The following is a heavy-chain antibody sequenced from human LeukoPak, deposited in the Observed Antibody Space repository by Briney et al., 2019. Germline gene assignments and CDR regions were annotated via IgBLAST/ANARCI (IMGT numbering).Heavy chain of an antibody. Sequence: GGSLRLSCTVSGFTVSSNSMSWVRQAPGKGLEWVSFIYSDNTHYSDSVKGRFTISGDNSKNTLYLQMNSLRAEDTAVYYCARRAGAYSHPYDYWGQGTLVTVSS. J-gene: IGHJ4*02. CDR2: IYSDNT. V-gene: IGHV3-53*01. CDR3: ARRAGAYSHPYDY. CDR1: GFTVSSNS. D-gene: IGHD4/OR15-4a*01.